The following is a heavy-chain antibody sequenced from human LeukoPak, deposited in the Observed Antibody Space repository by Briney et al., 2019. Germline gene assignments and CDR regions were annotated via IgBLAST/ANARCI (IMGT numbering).Heavy chain of an antibody. D-gene: IGHD3-3*01. J-gene: IGHJ4*02. Sequence: SETLSLTCTVSGGSISSYYWSWIRQPPGKGLEWIGYIYYSGSTNYNPSLKRRVTISVDTSKNQFSLKLSSVTAADTAVYYCARHGVRPGITIFGVVIKGTGYFDYWGQGTLVTVSS. V-gene: IGHV4-59*08. CDR3: ARHGVRPGITIFGVVIKGTGYFDY. CDR2: IYYSGST. CDR1: GGSISSYY.